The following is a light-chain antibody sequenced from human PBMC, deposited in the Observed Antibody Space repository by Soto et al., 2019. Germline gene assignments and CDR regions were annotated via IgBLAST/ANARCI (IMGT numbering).Light chain of an antibody. V-gene: IGKV1-9*01. CDR3: QQLSTYPLFT. CDR2: GAS. CDR1: QAISNY. Sequence: DIQLTQSPSFLSASVGDRVTITCRASQAISNYLAWYQQKPGKAPKLLIYGASTLQSGVPSRFSASGSGTDFSLTINSLQPEDFATYYCQQLSTYPLFTFGPGTKVDI. J-gene: IGKJ3*01.